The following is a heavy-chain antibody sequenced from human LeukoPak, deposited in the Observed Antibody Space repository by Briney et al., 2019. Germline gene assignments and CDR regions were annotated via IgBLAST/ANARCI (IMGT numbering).Heavy chain of an antibody. D-gene: IGHD2-8*01. CDR3: ARAGASNEFDY. V-gene: IGHV3-33*01. CDR1: GFTSTSYG. J-gene: IGHJ4*02. CDR2: IWSDGSKT. Sequence: PGGSLRLSCAASGFTSTSYGMHWVRQAPGKGLEWVAVIWSDGSKTYYVDSVKGRSTISRDYSKNTLYLQMSSLRAEDTAVYYCARAGASNEFDYWGQGTLVTVSS.